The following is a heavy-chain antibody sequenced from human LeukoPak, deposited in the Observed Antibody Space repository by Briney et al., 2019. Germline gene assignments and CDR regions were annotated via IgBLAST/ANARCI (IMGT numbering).Heavy chain of an antibody. CDR1: GYTFSSYG. D-gene: IGHD6-6*01. V-gene: IGHV1-18*01. J-gene: IGHJ5*02. Sequence: GASVKVSCKASGYTFSSYGISWVRQAPGQGPEWIGWISAYNGNTDYTQDLQGRVTMTTDTFTSTAYMELRSLRSDDTAVYYCARDLRRSSHWFDPWGQGTLVTVSS. CDR2: ISAYNGNT. CDR3: ARDLRRSSHWFDP.